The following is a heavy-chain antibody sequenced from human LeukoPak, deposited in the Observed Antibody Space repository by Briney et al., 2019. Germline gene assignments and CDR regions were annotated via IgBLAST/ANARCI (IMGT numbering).Heavy chain of an antibody. CDR1: RGSISSYY. V-gene: IGHV4-59*01. J-gene: IGHJ4*02. CDR3: ARVRVSSGSHPWYFDY. Sequence: SETLSLTCTVSRGSISSYYWSWIRQPPGQGLEWIGYIYYSGSTDYNPSLKSRVNISVDTSKNQFSLKLSSVTAADTAMYFCARVRVSSGSHPWYFDYWGQGTLVTVSS. CDR2: IYYSGST. D-gene: IGHD3-22*01.